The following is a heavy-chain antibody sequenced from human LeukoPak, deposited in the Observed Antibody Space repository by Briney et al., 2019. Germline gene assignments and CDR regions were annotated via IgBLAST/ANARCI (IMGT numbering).Heavy chain of an antibody. V-gene: IGHV4-34*01. CDR3: ARGISTHWFDP. CDR2: INHSGST. CDR1: GGSFSEYY. J-gene: IGHJ5*02. Sequence: SETLSLTCSVFGGSFSEYYWSWIRQPPGKGLEWIGEINHSGSTNYNPSLKSRVTISVDTSKNQISLILNPVTAADTAVYYCARGISTHWFDPWGQGTLVIVSS. D-gene: IGHD3-3*02.